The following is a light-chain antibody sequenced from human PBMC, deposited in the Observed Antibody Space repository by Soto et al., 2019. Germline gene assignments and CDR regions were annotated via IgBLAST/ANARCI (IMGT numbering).Light chain of an antibody. J-gene: IGKJ1*01. CDR3: QHYGTSLWT. V-gene: IGKV3-20*01. CDR1: QRVSSSF. CDR2: GAS. Sequence: EIMLTQSPGTLSLSPGERATLSCRASQRVSSSFLAWYQQKPGQAPRLLIYGASIWATGIPDRFSGSGSGTDFALTISRLEPEDFAMYLCQHYGTSLWTFGQGTKVEI.